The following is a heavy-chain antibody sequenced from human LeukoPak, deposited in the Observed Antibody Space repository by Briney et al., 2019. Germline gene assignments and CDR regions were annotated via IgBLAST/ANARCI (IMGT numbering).Heavy chain of an antibody. CDR1: GFTFSNAW. J-gene: IGHJ1*01. CDR3: TTDLSGSGWLHD. D-gene: IGHD6-19*01. CDR2: IKSKTDGGTT. V-gene: IGHV3-15*07. Sequence: GGSLRLSCAASGFTFSNAWMNWVRQAPGKGLEWVGRIKSKTDGGTTDYAAPVKGRITISRDDSKNALYLQLNSLKTEDTGVYYCTTDLSGSGWLHDWGQGNLVTVSS.